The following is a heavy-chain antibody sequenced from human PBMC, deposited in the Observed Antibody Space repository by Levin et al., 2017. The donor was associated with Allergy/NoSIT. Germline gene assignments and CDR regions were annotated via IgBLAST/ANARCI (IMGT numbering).Heavy chain of an antibody. J-gene: IGHJ4*02. D-gene: IGHD6-19*01. CDR2: INHSGST. V-gene: IGHV4-34*01. Sequence: SETLSLTCAVYGGSFSGYYWSWIRQPPGKGLEWIGEINHSGSTNYNPSLKSRVTISVDTSKNQFSLKLSSVTAADTAVYYCARRNNRIAVAGSFDYWGQGTLVTVSS. CDR3: ARRNNRIAVAGSFDY. CDR1: GGSFSGYY.